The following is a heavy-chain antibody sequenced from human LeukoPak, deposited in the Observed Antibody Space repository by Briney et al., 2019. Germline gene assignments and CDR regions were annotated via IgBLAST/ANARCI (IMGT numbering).Heavy chain of an antibody. Sequence: GASVKVSCKASGYTFTSYGISWVRQAPGQGLEWMGGIIPIFGTANYAQKFQGRVTITADESTSTAYMELSSLRSEDTAVYYCAGDTLGYFDYWGQGTLVTVSS. CDR3: AGDTLGYFDY. CDR2: IIPIFGTA. CDR1: GYTFTSYG. V-gene: IGHV1-69*13. D-gene: IGHD3-10*01. J-gene: IGHJ4*02.